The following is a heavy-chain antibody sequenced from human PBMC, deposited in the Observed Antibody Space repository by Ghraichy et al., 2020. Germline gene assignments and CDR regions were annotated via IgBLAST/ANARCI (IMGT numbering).Heavy chain of an antibody. D-gene: IGHD4-17*01. CDR3: VAGGYGADG. CDR2: IGDSDGNT. J-gene: IGHJ4*02. Sequence: GGSLRLSCATSGFTFNTYAMNWVRRAPGKGLEWVSGIGDSDGNTDYADSVKGRFTISRDNSKSTLFLQMSSLRADDTAVYYCVAGGYGADGWGQGTLVTVSS. V-gene: IGHV3-23*01. CDR1: GFTFNTYA.